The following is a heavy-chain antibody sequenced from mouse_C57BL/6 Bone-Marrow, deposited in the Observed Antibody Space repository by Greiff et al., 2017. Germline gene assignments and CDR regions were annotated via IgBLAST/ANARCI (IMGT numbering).Heavy chain of an antibody. J-gene: IGHJ1*03. CDR2: IYPGSGNT. V-gene: IGHV1-76*01. Sequence: QVQLKESGAELVRPGASVKLSCKASGYTFTDYYINWVKQRPGQGLEWIARIYPGSGNTYYNEKFKGKATLTAEKSSSTAYMQLSSLTSEDSAVYFCARSRIIYYRYFDVWGTGTTVTVSS. D-gene: IGHD1-1*01. CDR1: GYTFTDYY. CDR3: ARSRIIYYRYFDV.